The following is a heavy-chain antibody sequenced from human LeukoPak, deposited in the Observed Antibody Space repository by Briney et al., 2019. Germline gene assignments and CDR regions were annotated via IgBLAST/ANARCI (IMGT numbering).Heavy chain of an antibody. CDR3: ARVVRRTGANDTAAGFDP. J-gene: IGHJ5*02. Sequence: SEALSLTCTVSGYSISSGYYWGWIRQPPGKGLEWIGSIYYSGSTYYNPSLKSRVTISVDTSKNQFSLKLSSVTAADTAVYYCARVVRRTGANDTAAGFDPWGQGTLVTVSS. CDR1: GYSISSGYY. V-gene: IGHV4-38-2*02. CDR2: IYYSGST. D-gene: IGHD4/OR15-4a*01.